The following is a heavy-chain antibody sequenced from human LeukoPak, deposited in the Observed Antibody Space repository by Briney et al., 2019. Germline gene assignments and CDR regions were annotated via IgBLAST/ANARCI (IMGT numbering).Heavy chain of an antibody. Sequence: PSETLSLTCTVSGGSISSSSYYWGWIRQPPGKGLEWVSRVSASGGRTYYADSVKGRFTISRDNSKNTVSLQMNNLRADDTAVYYCARRDDYNYHYYYMDVWGEGTTVTVSS. CDR1: GGSISSSSYY. J-gene: IGHJ6*03. V-gene: IGHV3-23*01. CDR2: VSASGGRT. CDR3: ARRDDYNYHYYYMDV. D-gene: IGHD5-24*01.